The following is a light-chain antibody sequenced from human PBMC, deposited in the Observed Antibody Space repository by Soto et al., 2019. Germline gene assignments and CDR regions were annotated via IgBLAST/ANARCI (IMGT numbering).Light chain of an antibody. CDR2: GAS. J-gene: IGKJ1*01. CDR3: QQYGTSPWT. V-gene: IGKV3-20*01. Sequence: EIVLTQSPGTLSLSTGERATLSCRVSQSVSSSYLAWYQQKPGQAPRLLIYGASSRATGIPDRFSGSGSGTDFTLTISRLEPEDFAVFYCQQYGTSPWTFGQGTKVEIK. CDR1: QSVSSSY.